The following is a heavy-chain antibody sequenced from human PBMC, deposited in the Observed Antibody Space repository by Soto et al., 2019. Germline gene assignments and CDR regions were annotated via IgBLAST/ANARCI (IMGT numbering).Heavy chain of an antibody. V-gene: IGHV3-23*01. J-gene: IGHJ4*02. CDR2: ISGSGGSP. CDR1: GFTFSSYA. Sequence: EVQLLESGGGLVQPGGSLRLSCAASGFTFSSYAMSWVRQAPGKGLEWVSAISGSGGSPYYADSVKGRFTISRDNSKNTLYLQRNSLRAEDTAVYYWAKDKEEIAAAARFDDWGQGTLVTVSS. D-gene: IGHD6-13*01. CDR3: AKDKEEIAAAARFDD.